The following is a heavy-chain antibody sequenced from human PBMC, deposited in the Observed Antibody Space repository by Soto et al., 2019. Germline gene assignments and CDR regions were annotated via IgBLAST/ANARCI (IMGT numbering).Heavy chain of an antibody. Sequence: GGSLRLSCAASGFTFSSYAMHWVRQAPGKGLEWVAVISYDGSNKYYADSVKGRFTISRDNSKNTLYLQMNSLRAEDTAVYYCARDADIITIFGVVPDYLGQGTLVTVSS. V-gene: IGHV3-30-3*01. D-gene: IGHD3-3*01. J-gene: IGHJ4*02. CDR1: GFTFSSYA. CDR3: ARDADIITIFGVVPDY. CDR2: ISYDGSNK.